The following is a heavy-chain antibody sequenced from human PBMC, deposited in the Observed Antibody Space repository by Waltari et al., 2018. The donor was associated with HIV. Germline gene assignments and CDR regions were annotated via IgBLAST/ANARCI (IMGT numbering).Heavy chain of an antibody. J-gene: IGHJ4*02. D-gene: IGHD3-10*02. CDR2: MKHHSGNT. Sequence: HVELVHAGAGVNKPEASVRGPCRTSGNTFSSYVIKWVRQATGQGSEWMGWMKHHSGNTGYAQKLQGRVFMTRNTSIRTVYMELICLRPADTAVYYCSTRDGRGKPSLYRNYSGQGPMFTVSS. CDR1: GNTFSSYV. CDR3: STRDGRGKPSLYRNY. V-gene: IGHV1-8*01.